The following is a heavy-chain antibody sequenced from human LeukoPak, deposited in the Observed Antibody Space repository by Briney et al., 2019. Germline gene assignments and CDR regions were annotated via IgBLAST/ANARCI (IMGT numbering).Heavy chain of an antibody. J-gene: IGHJ4*02. CDR2: ISGSSSYI. D-gene: IGHD4-23*01. CDR3: ARLSSGGNSPVDY. V-gene: IGHV3-21*04. CDR1: GFTFTTYS. Sequence: PGGSLRLSCAASGFTFTTYSMDWVRQAPGKGLEWVSSISGSSSYIYYADSVKGRFTISRDNAKNSLYLQMNSLRAEDTAVYYCARLSSGGNSPVDYWAREPWSPSPQ.